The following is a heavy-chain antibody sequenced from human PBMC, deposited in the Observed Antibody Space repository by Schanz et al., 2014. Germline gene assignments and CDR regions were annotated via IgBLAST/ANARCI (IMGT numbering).Heavy chain of an antibody. CDR2: IKGDSSVK. J-gene: IGHJ6*02. CDR1: GFTFSDHW. Sequence: EVQLVESGGALVQPGGSLRLSCSASGFTFSDHWMSWVRQAPGKGLEWVANIKGDSSVKAYVDSVRGRFTLSRDNVKNSVYLQMNSLRVEDTAVYYCAKDIAPLAARPGYGMDVWGQGTTVTVSS. CDR3: AKDIAPLAARPGYGMDV. V-gene: IGHV3-7*03. D-gene: IGHD6-13*01.